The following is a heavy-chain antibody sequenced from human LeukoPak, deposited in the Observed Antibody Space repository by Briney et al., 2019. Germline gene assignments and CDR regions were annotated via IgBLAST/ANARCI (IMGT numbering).Heavy chain of an antibody. CDR3: ARAPVTSCRGAYCYPFDY. Sequence: PGGSLRLSCAASGFTVSSNYMTWIRQAPGERLEWVSIVYSGGDTYYADSVKGRFTMSRDNSKNMLYLQMNSLRAEDTAVYYCARAPVTSCRGAYCYPFDYWGQGTLVTVSS. J-gene: IGHJ4*02. CDR1: GFTVSSNY. D-gene: IGHD2-21*01. V-gene: IGHV3-53*01. CDR2: VYSGGDT.